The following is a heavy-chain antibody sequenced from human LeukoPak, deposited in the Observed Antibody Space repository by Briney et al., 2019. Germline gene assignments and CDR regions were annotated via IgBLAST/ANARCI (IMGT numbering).Heavy chain of an antibody. D-gene: IGHD6-19*01. CDR2: ISYDGSNT. V-gene: IGHV3-30*18. CDR3: AKDLEPYTSGWYGDY. CDR1: GFTFSSYG. Sequence: PGRSLRLSCAASGFTFSSYGMQWVRQAPGKGLEWVAVISYDGSNTYYADSVKGQFTISRDNSKNTLYLQMNSLRVEDTAVYHCAKDLEPYTSGWYGDYWGQGTLVTVSS. J-gene: IGHJ4*02.